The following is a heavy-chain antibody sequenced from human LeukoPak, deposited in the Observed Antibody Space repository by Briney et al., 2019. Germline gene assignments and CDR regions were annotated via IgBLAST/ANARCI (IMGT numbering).Heavy chain of an antibody. Sequence: PPASVKVSCTASGYTFTGYYMHWVRQAPGQGLEWMGWINPNSGGTNYVQKFQGRVTMTRDTSISTAYMELSRLRSDDTAVYYCARVAPTVTTSIFVAFDIWGQGTMVTVSS. CDR2: INPNSGGT. CDR3: ARVAPTVTTSIFVAFDI. CDR1: GYTFTGYY. V-gene: IGHV1-2*02. D-gene: IGHD4-17*01. J-gene: IGHJ3*02.